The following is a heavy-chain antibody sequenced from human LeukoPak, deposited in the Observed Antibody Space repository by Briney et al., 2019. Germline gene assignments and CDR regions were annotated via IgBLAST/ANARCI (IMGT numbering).Heavy chain of an antibody. CDR3: SYYYGSGSEYMDV. Sequence: GGSLRLSCAASGFTFSSYWMSWVRQAPGKGLEWVANIKQDGSEKYYVDSVKGRFTISRDNANNSLYLQMNSLRAEDTAVYYCSYYYGSGSEYMDVWGKGTTVTVSS. D-gene: IGHD3-10*01. CDR1: GFTFSSYW. J-gene: IGHJ6*03. CDR2: IKQDGSEK. V-gene: IGHV3-7*01.